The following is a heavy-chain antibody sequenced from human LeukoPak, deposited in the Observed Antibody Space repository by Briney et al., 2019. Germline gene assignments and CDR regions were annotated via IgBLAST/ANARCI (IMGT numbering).Heavy chain of an antibody. CDR1: GYTFTGYY. D-gene: IGHD3-22*01. CDR2: INPNSGGT. J-gene: IGHJ4*02. CDR3: ATDGSGYYHFDC. V-gene: IGHV1-2*02. Sequence: ASVKVSCKASGYTFTGYYMHWVRQAPGQGLEWMGWINPNSGGTNYAQKFQGRVTMTRDTPISAAYMELSRLRSDDTAVYYCATDGSGYYHFDCWGQGTLVTVSS.